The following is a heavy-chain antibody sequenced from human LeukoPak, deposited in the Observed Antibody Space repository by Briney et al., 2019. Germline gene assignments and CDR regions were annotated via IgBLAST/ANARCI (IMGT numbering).Heavy chain of an antibody. CDR2: ISGSGGST. Sequence: GGSLKLSCGASGFNFSSYAMSWVRQAPGRGLEWVPAISGSGGSTYYADPVKDRFTISRDNSKNTLFLQMNSLRAEDTAVYFCAKTEFGEPFDYWGQGTLVTVSS. CDR1: GFNFSSYA. D-gene: IGHD3-16*01. CDR3: AKTEFGEPFDY. V-gene: IGHV3-23*01. J-gene: IGHJ4*02.